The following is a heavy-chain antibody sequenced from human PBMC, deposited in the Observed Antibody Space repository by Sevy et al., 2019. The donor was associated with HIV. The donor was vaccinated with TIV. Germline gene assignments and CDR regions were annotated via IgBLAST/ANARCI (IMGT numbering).Heavy chain of an antibody. V-gene: IGHV3-30*18. CDR2: ISHDGSNK. Sequence: GGSLRLSCAASGSTFSSFGMHWVRQAPGKGLEWVAIISHDGSNKIYADSVKGRFTISRDNSKNTLYLQMDSLRADDTAVYYCAKQGGYCSNGVCYRAFDYWGQGTLVTVSS. CDR1: GSTFSSFG. CDR3: AKQGGYCSNGVCYRAFDY. J-gene: IGHJ4*02. D-gene: IGHD2-8*01.